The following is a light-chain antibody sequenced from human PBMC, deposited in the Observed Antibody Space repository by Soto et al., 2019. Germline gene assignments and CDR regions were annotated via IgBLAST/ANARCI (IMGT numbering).Light chain of an antibody. CDR3: QSFDSSLSGWV. J-gene: IGLJ3*02. V-gene: IGLV1-40*01. CDR1: ISNIGAGYE. CDR2: GNS. Sequence: QSVLTQPPSLSGAPGQRVTISCTGSISNIGAGYEVHWYQQLPGTAPKLLIYGNSNRPSGVPDRFSGSKSGTSASLAITGLQAGDEADYYCQSFDSSLSGWVFGGGTKVTVL.